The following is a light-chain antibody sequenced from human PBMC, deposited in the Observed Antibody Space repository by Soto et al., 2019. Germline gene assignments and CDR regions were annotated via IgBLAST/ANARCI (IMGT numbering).Light chain of an antibody. V-gene: IGKV1-9*01. Sequence: DIQLTQSPSFLSASVGDRVTITCRASQGISSYLAWYHQKPGKAPKLLIYAASTLQSGVPSRFSGSGYGTEFPVTIRSLQPEDFATYYRQQLNSYPRITFGQGTRLEIK. J-gene: IGKJ5*01. CDR2: AAS. CDR3: QQLNSYPRIT. CDR1: QGISSY.